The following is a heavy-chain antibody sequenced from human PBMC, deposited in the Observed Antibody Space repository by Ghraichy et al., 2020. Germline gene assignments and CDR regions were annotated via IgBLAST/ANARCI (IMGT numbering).Heavy chain of an antibody. CDR2: IIPIFGTA. D-gene: IGHD5-12*01. Sequence: SVKVSCKASGGTFSSYAISWVRQAPGQGLEWMGGIIPIFGTANYAQKFQGRVTITADESTSTAYMELSSLRSEDTAVYYCARVVATIPYYYYYYMDVWGKGTTVTVSS. J-gene: IGHJ6*03. V-gene: IGHV1-69*13. CDR3: ARVVATIPYYYYYYMDV. CDR1: GGTFSSYA.